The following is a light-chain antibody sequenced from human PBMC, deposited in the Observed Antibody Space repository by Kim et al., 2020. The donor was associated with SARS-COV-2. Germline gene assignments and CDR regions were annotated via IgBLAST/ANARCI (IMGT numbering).Light chain of an antibody. CDR2: GAS. CDR1: QSLSSN. J-gene: IGKJ2*03. Sequence: VYPGERATLSCRASQSLSSNLAWYQQKPGQAPRLLIYGASTRAPNIPARFSGSGSGTEFTLTISSLQSEDFAVYYCQQFHNWPLYSFGQGTKLEI. V-gene: IGKV3-15*01. CDR3: QQFHNWPLYS.